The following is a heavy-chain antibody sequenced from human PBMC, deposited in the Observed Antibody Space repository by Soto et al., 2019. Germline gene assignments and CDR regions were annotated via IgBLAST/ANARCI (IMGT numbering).Heavy chain of an antibody. V-gene: IGHV1-18*01. J-gene: IGHJ5*02. D-gene: IGHD3-22*01. Sequence: GASVKVSCKASGFTFSDYGLSWVRQAPGQPLEWMGWISGDNINSKYSQKFQGRLTMTTDTSTATASMELRSLTSDDTAVYYCARDPESSYRYYYDSSGYSNWFDPWGQGTLVTVSS. CDR2: ISGDNINS. CDR3: ARDPESSYRYYYDSSGYSNWFDP. CDR1: GFTFSDYG.